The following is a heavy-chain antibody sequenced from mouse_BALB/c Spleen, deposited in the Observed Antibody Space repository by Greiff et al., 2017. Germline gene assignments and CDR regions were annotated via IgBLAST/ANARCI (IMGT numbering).Heavy chain of an antibody. D-gene: IGHD2-14*01. CDR2: ISSGGSYT. Sequence: EVKLVESGGGLVKPGGSLKLSCAASGFTFSSYAMSWVRQTPEKRLEWVATISSGGSYTYYPDSVKGRFTISRDNAKNTLYLQMSSLRSEDTAMYYCAREVRRAFDYWGQGTTLTVSS. CDR1: GFTFSSYA. V-gene: IGHV5-9-3*01. J-gene: IGHJ2*01. CDR3: AREVRRAFDY.